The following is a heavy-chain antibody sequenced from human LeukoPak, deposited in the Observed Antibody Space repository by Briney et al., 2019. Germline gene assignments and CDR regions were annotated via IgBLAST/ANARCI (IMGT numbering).Heavy chain of an antibody. V-gene: IGHV1-8*03. CDR3: ARTTSFTASGYDY. D-gene: IGHD6-25*01. CDR1: GYTFTSYN. J-gene: IGHJ4*02. Sequence: GASVKVSCKISGYTFTSYNINWVRQATGQGLEWMGWMNPYSGDRGYAQKFQGRVSITSDTSISTAYIELSSLRSEDTAVYFCARTTSFTASGYDYWGQGTLVTVSS. CDR2: MNPYSGDR.